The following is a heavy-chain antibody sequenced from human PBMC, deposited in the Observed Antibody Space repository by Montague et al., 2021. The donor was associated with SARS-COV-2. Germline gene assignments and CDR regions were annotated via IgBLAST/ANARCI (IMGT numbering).Heavy chain of an antibody. D-gene: IGHD3-10*01. V-gene: IGHV4-39*01. CDR3: ASMVRAQVYYLDY. J-gene: IGHJ4*02. CDR2: IFYSGST. Sequence: SETLSLTCTVYGGSISSSSYYWGWIRQPPGKGLEWIRSIFYSGSTDYNPSLKSRVTIDVDTSKNQFTLKLSSVTAADTSVYYCASMVRAQVYYLDYWGQGTLVTVSS. CDR1: GGSISSSSYY.